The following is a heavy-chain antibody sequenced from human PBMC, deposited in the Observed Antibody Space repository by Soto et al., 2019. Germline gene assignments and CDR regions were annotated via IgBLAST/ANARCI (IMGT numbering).Heavy chain of an antibody. J-gene: IGHJ6*02. CDR2: ISGSADST. CDR3: AKTRGAMIYAISVYGMDV. V-gene: IGHV3-23*01. D-gene: IGHD2-8*01. Sequence: EVQLLESGGGFIHPGGSLRLSCAASGFSFRSFAMNWVRQAPGKGLEWVSIISGSADSTFYADSVKGRFTISRDNSKSKLYLQINSLRAEDTAVYYCAKTRGAMIYAISVYGMDVWGQGTTVTVSS. CDR1: GFSFRSFA.